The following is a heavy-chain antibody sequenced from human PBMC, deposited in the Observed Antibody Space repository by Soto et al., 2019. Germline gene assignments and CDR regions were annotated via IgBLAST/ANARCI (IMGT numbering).Heavy chain of an antibody. CDR3: ARTRYNWNDAGDAFDI. CDR1: GFTFSSYW. V-gene: IGHV3-7*01. CDR2: IKQDGSEK. J-gene: IGHJ3*02. D-gene: IGHD1-1*01. Sequence: PGGSLRLSCAASGFTFSSYWMSWVRQAPGKGLEWVANIKQDGSEKYYVDSVKGRFTISRDNAKNSLYLQMNSLRAEDTAVYYCARTRYNWNDAGDAFDIWGQGTMVTVSS.